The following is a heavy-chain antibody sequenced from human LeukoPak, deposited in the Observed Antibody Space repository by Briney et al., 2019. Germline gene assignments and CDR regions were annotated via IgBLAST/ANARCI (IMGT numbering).Heavy chain of an antibody. D-gene: IGHD1-26*01. V-gene: IGHV7-4-1*02. Sequence: ASVTVSCKASGYTFTSYAINWVRQAPGQGLEWMGWINTNTGNPTYARGFTGRFVFSLDTSVSTAYLQISSLKAEDTAVYYCAKGPGIVGAGGAFDIWGQGTMVTVSS. CDR3: AKGPGIVGAGGAFDI. CDR1: GYTFTSYA. CDR2: INTNTGNP. J-gene: IGHJ3*02.